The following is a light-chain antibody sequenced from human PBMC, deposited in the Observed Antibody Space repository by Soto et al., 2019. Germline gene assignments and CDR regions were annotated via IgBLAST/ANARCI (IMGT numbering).Light chain of an antibody. CDR1: QSVSSY. Sequence: IVSTQSPATLSLSPGERATLPCRASQSVSSYLAWYQQKPGQAPRLLIYDASNRATGIPARFSGSGSGTDFTLTISSLEPEDFAVYYCQQRSNWPRRAFGQGTKVDIK. V-gene: IGKV3-11*01. CDR2: DAS. CDR3: QQRSNWPRRA. J-gene: IGKJ1*01.